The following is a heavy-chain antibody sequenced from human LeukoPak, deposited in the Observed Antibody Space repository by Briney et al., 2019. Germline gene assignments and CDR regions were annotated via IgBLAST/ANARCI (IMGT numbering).Heavy chain of an antibody. J-gene: IGHJ4*02. D-gene: IGHD3-22*01. Sequence: GGSLRLTCAASGFTFNSYAMSWVRQAPGKGLEWVAVISYDGSNKYYADSVKGRFTISRDNSKNTLYLQMNSLRAEDTAVYYCAKGRDYYDSVPFDYWGQGTLVTVSS. CDR1: GFTFNSYA. V-gene: IGHV3-30-3*01. CDR3: AKGRDYYDSVPFDY. CDR2: ISYDGSNK.